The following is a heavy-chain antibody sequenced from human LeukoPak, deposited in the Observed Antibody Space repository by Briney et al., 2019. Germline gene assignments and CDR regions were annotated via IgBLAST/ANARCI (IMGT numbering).Heavy chain of an antibody. Sequence: GGPLRLSCAASGFTLSSYAMRWVRQAPGKGLEWVSSIHSIGGSTYYADSVKGRFTISRDNSKNTLYLQMNSLRAEDTAVYYCAKSVVRGVTFFDYWGQGTLVTVSS. J-gene: IGHJ4*02. V-gene: IGHV3-23*01. CDR3: AKSVVRGVTFFDY. CDR2: IHSIGGST. CDR1: GFTLSSYA. D-gene: IGHD3-10*01.